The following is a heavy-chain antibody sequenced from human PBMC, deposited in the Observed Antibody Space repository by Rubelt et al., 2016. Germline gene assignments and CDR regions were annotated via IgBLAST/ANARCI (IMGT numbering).Heavy chain of an antibody. CDR2: IIPIFGTA. V-gene: IGHV1-69*01. Sequence: QVQLVQSGAEVKKPGSSVKVSCKASGGTFSSYAISWVRQAPGQGLEWMGGIIPIFGTANYAQKFQCRGTSTADESTSTAYMGLSSLRAEDTAVYYCARDCLEWSDGFEIWGQGTMVTVSS. CDR1: GGTFSSYA. D-gene: IGHD3-3*01. J-gene: IGHJ3*02. CDR3: ARDCLEWSDGFEI.